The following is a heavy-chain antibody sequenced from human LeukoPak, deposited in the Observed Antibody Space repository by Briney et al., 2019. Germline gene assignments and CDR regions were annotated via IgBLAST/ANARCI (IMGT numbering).Heavy chain of an antibody. D-gene: IGHD6-13*01. V-gene: IGHV4-59*01. CDR3: ARDRSVAAGTDAFDI. Sequence: PSETLSLTCTVSSGSISSYYWSWIRQPPGKGLEWIGYIYYSGSTNYNPSLKSRVTISVDTSKNQFSLKLSSVTAADTAVYYCARDRSVAAGTDAFDIWGQGTMVTVSS. CDR1: SGSISSYY. J-gene: IGHJ3*02. CDR2: IYYSGST.